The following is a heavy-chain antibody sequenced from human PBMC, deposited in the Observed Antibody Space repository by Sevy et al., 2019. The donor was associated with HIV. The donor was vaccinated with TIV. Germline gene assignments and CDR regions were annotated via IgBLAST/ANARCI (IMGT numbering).Heavy chain of an antibody. Sequence: SETLSLTFAVYGGSFSGYYWSWIRQPPGKGLEWIGEINHSGSTNYNPSLKSRVTISVDTSKNQFSLKLSSVTAADTVVYYCARHCSSTSCSHAFDIWGQGTMVTVSS. CDR3: ARHCSSTSCSHAFDI. D-gene: IGHD2-2*01. CDR1: GGSFSGYY. V-gene: IGHV4-34*01. J-gene: IGHJ3*02. CDR2: INHSGST.